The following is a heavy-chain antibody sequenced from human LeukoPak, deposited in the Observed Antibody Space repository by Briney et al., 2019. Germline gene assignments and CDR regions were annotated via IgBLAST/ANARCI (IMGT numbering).Heavy chain of an antibody. D-gene: IGHD3-10*01. CDR1: GFTFSSYA. Sequence: EGSLRLSCAASGFTFSSYAMSWVRQAPGKGLEWVSAINSGGSSTYYAGSVKGRFTVSRDNSKNTLYLQMNSLRAEDTAIYYCAKDLSSGSYYNWGYWGQGTLVTVSS. CDR2: INSGGSST. CDR3: AKDLSSGSYYNWGY. V-gene: IGHV3-23*03. J-gene: IGHJ4*02.